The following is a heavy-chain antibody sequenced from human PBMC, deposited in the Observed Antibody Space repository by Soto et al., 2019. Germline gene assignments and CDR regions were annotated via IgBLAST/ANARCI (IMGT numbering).Heavy chain of an antibody. Sequence: QVQLQESGQGLVRPSQNLSLACSVSGASISSGGYYWTWFRQHPGKGLEWIGYIFYTGSTYYNPSLKSSVTISXXMSNXHXSLXLXSVTXXDTAVYYCARDWGLGRGVPYFDLWGQGTLVIV. CDR2: IFYTGST. CDR1: GASISSGGYY. V-gene: IGHV4-31*03. J-gene: IGHJ4*02. CDR3: ARDWGLGRGVPYFDL. D-gene: IGHD3-10*01.